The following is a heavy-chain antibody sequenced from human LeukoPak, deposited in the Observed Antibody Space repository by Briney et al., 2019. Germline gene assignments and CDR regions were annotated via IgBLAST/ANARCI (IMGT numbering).Heavy chain of an antibody. V-gene: IGHV4-30-2*01. CDR2: SYHGGST. CDR1: GDSMSSSRFS. CDR3: ARMVVDVTRWYDP. Sequence: SETLSLTCDVSGDSMSSSRFSWSWLRQPPGKGLEWIGYSYHGGSTHYNPSLQSRVTISVDRSKKQFSLNLNSVTAADTAGYYCARMVVDVTRWYDPWGQGTLVTVSS. D-gene: IGHD2-15*01. J-gene: IGHJ5*02.